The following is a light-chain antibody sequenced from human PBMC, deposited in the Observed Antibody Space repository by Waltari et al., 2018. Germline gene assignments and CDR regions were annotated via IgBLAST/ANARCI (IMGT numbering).Light chain of an antibody. CDR2: DVS. V-gene: IGLV2-14*03. Sequence: QSALTQPASVSGSPGQSITISCPGSSSDFPPNNYAPWYQPHPGKAPKLMIYDVSNRPPGVSIRFSGSKSGNTASLTISGLRAEDEADYHCSSYTGGSTSVFGTGTKVTVL. J-gene: IGLJ1*01. CDR3: SSYTGGSTSV. CDR1: SSDFPPNNY.